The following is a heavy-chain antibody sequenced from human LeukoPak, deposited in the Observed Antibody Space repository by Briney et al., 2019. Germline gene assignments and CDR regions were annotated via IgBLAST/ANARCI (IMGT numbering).Heavy chain of an antibody. V-gene: IGHV3-23*01. CDR2: ISGSGGST. D-gene: IGHD2-2*03. J-gene: IGHJ4*02. CDR3: AKDLGYCSSTSCYRFDY. CDR1: GVTFSSYA. Sequence: GGSLRLSCAASGVTFSSYAMSWVRQAPGKGLEWVSAISGSGGSTYYADSVKGRFTISRDNSKNTLYLQMNSLRAEDTAVYYCAKDLGYCSSTSCYRFDYWGQGTLVTVSS.